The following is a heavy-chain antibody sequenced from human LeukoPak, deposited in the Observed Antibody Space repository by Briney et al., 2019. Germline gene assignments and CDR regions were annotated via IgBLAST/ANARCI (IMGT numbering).Heavy chain of an antibody. CDR2: ISGGTGST. J-gene: IGHJ6*03. CDR3: AKAGGYRGSYYYYYMDV. CDR1: GFTFSTYA. Sequence: GGSLRLSCAASGFTFSTYAMSWVRQAPGKGLEWVSAISGGTGSTYYADSVKGRFTISRDDSKNTLSLQMNSLRAEDTAVYYCAKAGGYRGSYYYYYMDVWGKGTTVTVSS. V-gene: IGHV3-23*01. D-gene: IGHD3-16*02.